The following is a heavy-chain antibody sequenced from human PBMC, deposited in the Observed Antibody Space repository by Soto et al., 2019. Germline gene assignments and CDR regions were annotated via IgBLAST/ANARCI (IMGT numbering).Heavy chain of an antibody. CDR2: IYYSGST. CDR3: ASLGYNYGLSY. Sequence: SETLSLTCTVSGGSVSSGGYNWRWIRQHPGKGLEWIGYIYYSGSTYYNPSLKSRVTRSVDTSENQFSLKLTSVTAADTAVYYCASLGYNYGLSYWGQGHLVTVSS. V-gene: IGHV4-31*03. D-gene: IGHD5-18*01. J-gene: IGHJ4*02. CDR1: GGSVSSGGYN.